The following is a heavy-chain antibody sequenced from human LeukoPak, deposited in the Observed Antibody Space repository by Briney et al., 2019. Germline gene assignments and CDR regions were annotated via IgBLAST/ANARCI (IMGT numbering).Heavy chain of an antibody. Sequence: SETLSLTCTVSGGSISSYYWSWIRQPPGKGLEWIGEINHSGSTNYNPSLKSRVTISVDTSKNQFSLKLSSVTAADTAVYYCARLLRLGELSSYALDYWGQGTLVTVSS. CDR3: ARLLRLGELSSYALDY. CDR2: INHSGST. J-gene: IGHJ4*02. D-gene: IGHD3-16*02. V-gene: IGHV4-34*01. CDR1: GGSISSYY.